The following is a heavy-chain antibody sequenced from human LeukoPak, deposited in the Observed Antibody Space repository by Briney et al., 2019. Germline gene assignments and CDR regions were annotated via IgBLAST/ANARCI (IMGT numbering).Heavy chain of an antibody. CDR3: ARDRGYSYGLTTMNDY. Sequence: ASVKVSCKASGYSFTGYYIHWVRQAPGQGLEWMAWINPNSGGTNFAQKFQGRVTMTRDTSISTVYMELRSLRSDDTAVYYCARDRGYSYGLTTMNDYWGQGTLVTVSS. CDR2: INPNSGGT. V-gene: IGHV1-2*02. CDR1: GYSFTGYY. J-gene: IGHJ4*02. D-gene: IGHD5-18*01.